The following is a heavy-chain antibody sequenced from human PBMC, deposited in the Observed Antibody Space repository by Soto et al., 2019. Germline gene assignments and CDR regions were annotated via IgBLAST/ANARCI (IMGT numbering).Heavy chain of an antibody. D-gene: IGHD3-22*01. Sequence: QVQLVESGGGVVQPGRSLRLSCAASGFTFSSYGMHWVRQAPGKGLEWVAVIPSDGSDKNYADSVKGRFSISRDKSRNTLFLQMNSLRPEDTAVFYCAKEPYDSTGFYYSFHHWGQGTLVTVSS. J-gene: IGHJ4*02. CDR3: AKEPYDSTGFYYSFHH. V-gene: IGHV3-30*18. CDR1: GFTFSSYG. CDR2: IPSDGSDK.